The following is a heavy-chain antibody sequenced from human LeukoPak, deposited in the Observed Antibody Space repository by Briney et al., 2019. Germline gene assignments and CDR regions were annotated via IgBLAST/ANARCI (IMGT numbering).Heavy chain of an antibody. CDR2: MYRGDSI. J-gene: IGHJ6*02. CDR1: GFTFSSND. Sequence: AGGSLRLSCAASGFTFSSNDMSWGRQAPGKGREGGSIMYRGDSIYYTDSVKGRFTISRDNSKRTLGLQRNSLRAEDTAVYYCARSGFGVLYYYGMDVWGQGTTVTVSS. D-gene: IGHD3-10*01. CDR3: ARSGFGVLYYYGMDV. V-gene: IGHV3-66*01.